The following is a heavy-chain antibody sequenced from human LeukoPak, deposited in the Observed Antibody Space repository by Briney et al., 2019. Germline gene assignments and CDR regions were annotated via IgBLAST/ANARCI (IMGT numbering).Heavy chain of an antibody. J-gene: IGHJ4*02. CDR3: ARHLKKDGYNYYFDY. Sequence: SETLSLTWTVSGGSISTYYWSWIRQPPGKGLEWLGFISDSGSTDYNPSLTSRVTISVDTSKNQFSLRLSSVTAADTAVYYCARHLKKDGYNYYFDYWGQGTLVTVSS. CDR1: GGSISTYY. D-gene: IGHD5-24*01. CDR2: ISDSGST. V-gene: IGHV4-59*08.